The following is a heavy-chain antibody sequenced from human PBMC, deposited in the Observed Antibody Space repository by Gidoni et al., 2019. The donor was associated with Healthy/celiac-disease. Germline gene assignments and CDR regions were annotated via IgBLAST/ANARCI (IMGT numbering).Heavy chain of an antibody. CDR3: ARVPRTYWYFDL. Sequence: EVQLVESVGGLVQPGGSLRLSCAASGFTVSSNYMSWVRQAQGKGLEWVSLSHSGGSTYYSDSVKGRFTISRDNSKNTLYLQMNSLRPEDTAVYYCARVPRTYWYFDLWGRGTLVTVSS. CDR1: GFTVSSNY. V-gene: IGHV3-66*02. J-gene: IGHJ2*01. CDR2: SHSGGST.